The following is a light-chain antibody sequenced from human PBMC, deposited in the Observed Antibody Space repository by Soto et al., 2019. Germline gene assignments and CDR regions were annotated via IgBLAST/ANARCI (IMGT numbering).Light chain of an antibody. Sequence: DIQMTQSPSTLSASVGDRVTITCRASQSISSWLAWYQQKPGKAPKLLIYKASSLESGVPSRFSGSGSGTEFTLTISSLQPDDFATSYCQQYNSYWTFGPGTKVDIK. CDR1: QSISSW. V-gene: IGKV1-5*03. CDR2: KAS. J-gene: IGKJ3*01. CDR3: QQYNSYWT.